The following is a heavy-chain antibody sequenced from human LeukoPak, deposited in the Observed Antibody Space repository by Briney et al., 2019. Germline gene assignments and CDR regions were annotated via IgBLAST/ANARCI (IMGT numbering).Heavy chain of an antibody. CDR1: GGSISNGSYY. V-gene: IGHV4-61*02. CDR2: IYTSGST. J-gene: IGHJ4*02. D-gene: IGHD3-3*01. Sequence: PSETLSLTCTVSGGSISNGSYYWSWIRQPAGKGLEWIGRIYTSGSTNYNPSLKSRVTISVDTSKNQFSLKLSSVTAADTAVYYCARGADFWSGYNFDYWGQGTLVTVSS. CDR3: ARGADFWSGYNFDY.